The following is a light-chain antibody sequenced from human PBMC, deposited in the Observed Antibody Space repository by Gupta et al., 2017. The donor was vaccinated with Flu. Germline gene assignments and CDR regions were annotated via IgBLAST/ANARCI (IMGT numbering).Light chain of an antibody. J-gene: IGKJ1*01. CDR1: QSVSSY. CDR2: DAS. V-gene: IGKV3-11*01. Sequence: ATLSLPPGERATLSCRASQSVSSYLAWYQQKPGQAPRLLIYDASNRATGIPARFSGSGSGTDFTLTISSLEPEDFAVYYCQQRSNRLWTFGQGTKVEIK. CDR3: QQRSNRLWT.